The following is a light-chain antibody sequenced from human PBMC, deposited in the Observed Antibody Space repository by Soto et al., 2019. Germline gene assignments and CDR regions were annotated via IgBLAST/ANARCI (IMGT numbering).Light chain of an antibody. CDR1: SSDIGAYAY. CDR3: GSYTRSNSVI. J-gene: IGLJ2*01. Sequence: SVLAQPASVSGSPGQSIALSCTGTSSDIGAYAYVSWYQQHPGKIPKLIVSDVRYRPSGGSSRFSGSKSGNTASLTLSGLQAEDEADYYCGSYTRSNSVIFGGGTKLTAL. V-gene: IGLV2-14*03. CDR2: DVR.